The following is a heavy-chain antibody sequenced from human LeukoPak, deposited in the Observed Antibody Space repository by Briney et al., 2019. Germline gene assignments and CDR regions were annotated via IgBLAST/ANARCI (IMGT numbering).Heavy chain of an antibody. J-gene: IGHJ4*02. CDR2: ISAYNGNT. Sequence: ASVKVSCKASGYTFTTYGISWVRQAPVQGLEWMGWISAYNGNTNYAQKLQGRVTMTPDTSTSTAYMELRSLRSDDTAVYYCARGKASQSTNYFDYWGQGTLVTVSS. V-gene: IGHV1-18*01. CDR3: ARGKASQSTNYFDY. CDR1: GYTFTTYG. D-gene: IGHD5/OR15-5a*01.